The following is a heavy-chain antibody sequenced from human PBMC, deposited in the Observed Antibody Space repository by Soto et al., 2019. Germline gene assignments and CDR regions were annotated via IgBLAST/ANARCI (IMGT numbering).Heavy chain of an antibody. J-gene: IGHJ6*02. Sequence: EVQLVESGGGLVEPGGSLRLSCAPSGLSFSTHSMNWVRQAPGKGLELVSSISSDSYYIYYADSVKGRFTISRDNDKNSLSLQMNSLRADDTAVYYCARNRNPSSKTHGMDVWGQGTRVTVSS. V-gene: IGHV3-21*01. CDR2: ISSDSYYI. CDR3: ARNRNPSSKTHGMDV. CDR1: GLSFSTHS.